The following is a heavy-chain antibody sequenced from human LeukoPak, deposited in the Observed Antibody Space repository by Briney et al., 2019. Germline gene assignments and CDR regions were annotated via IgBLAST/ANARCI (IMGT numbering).Heavy chain of an antibody. CDR3: ARGVGAYYMDV. CDR2: INTSGTT. J-gene: IGHJ6*03. D-gene: IGHD1-26*01. V-gene: IGHV4-61*02. CDR1: GASISSGSNS. Sequence: SETLSLTCTVSGASISSGSNSWGWIRQPAGKGLEWIGRINTSGTTNYNPSLKSRVTMSIDTSKNQFSLKLSSVTAADAAVYYCARGVGAYYMDVWGKGTTVTISS.